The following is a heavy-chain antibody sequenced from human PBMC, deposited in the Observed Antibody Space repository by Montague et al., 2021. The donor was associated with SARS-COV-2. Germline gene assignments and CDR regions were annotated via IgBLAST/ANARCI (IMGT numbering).Heavy chain of an antibody. CDR3: AREKARITIFGAPRGYMDV. J-gene: IGHJ6*03. CDR1: GFTFSGYE. Sequence: SLRLSCAASGFTFSGYEMNWVRQAPGKGLEWVSYISSSGSTIYYADSVKGRFTISRDNAKNSQYLQMNSLRAEDTAVYYCAREKARITIFGAPRGYMDVWGKGTTVTVSS. V-gene: IGHV3-48*03. D-gene: IGHD3-3*01. CDR2: ISSSGSTI.